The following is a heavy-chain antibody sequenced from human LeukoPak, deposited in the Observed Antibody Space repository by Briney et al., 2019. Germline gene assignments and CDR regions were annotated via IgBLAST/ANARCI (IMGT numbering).Heavy chain of an antibody. D-gene: IGHD3-10*01. CDR3: ARKSASGNYPLDY. CDR2: ITGSGGST. Sequence: GGSLRLSCAASGITFSIFGMSWVRQAPGKGLEWVSAITGSGGSTYYADSVKGRFTISRDNAKNTVFLQMSSLRAEDTALYYCARKSASGNYPLDYWGQGTLVTVSS. CDR1: GITFSIFG. J-gene: IGHJ4*02. V-gene: IGHV3-23*01.